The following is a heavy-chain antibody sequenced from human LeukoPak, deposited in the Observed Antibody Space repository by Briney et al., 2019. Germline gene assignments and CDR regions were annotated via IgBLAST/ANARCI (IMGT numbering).Heavy chain of an antibody. CDR2: ISGSGGST. D-gene: IGHD3-22*01. J-gene: IGHJ4*02. CDR1: GFTFSSYA. V-gene: IGHV3-23*01. CDR3: AKDYYDSSGFYLIDY. Sequence: GGSLRLSCAASGFTFSSYAMSWVRQAPGKGLEWVSPISGSGGSTYYADSVKGRFTISRDNSKNTLYLHMNSLRAEDAALYYCAKDYYDSSGFYLIDYWGQGTLVTVSS.